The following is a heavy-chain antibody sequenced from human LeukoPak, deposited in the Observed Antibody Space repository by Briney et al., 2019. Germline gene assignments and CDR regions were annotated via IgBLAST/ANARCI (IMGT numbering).Heavy chain of an antibody. D-gene: IGHD3-22*01. V-gene: IGHV4-61*02. CDR1: GGSISSGSYY. CDR2: IYTSGST. CDR3: ARSGHYYDSSGYYSYYFEY. J-gene: IGHJ4*02. Sequence: SETLSLTCTVSGGSISSGSYYWSWIRQPAGKGLEWIGRIYTSGSTNYNPSLKSRVTISVDTSKNQFSLKLSSVTAADTAVYYCARSGHYYDSSGYYSYYFEYWGQGTLVTVSS.